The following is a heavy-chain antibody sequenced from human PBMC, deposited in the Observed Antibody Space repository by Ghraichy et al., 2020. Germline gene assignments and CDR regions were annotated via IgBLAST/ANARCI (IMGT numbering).Heavy chain of an antibody. V-gene: IGHV3-23*01. D-gene: IGHD3-10*01. Sequence: LTCAASGFTFSSYAMSWVRQAPGKGLEWVSAISGSGGSTYYADSVKGRFTISRDNSKNTLYLQMNSLRAEDTAVYYCARQRGYYYYYYGMDVWGQGTTVTVSS. CDR3: ARQRGYYYYYYGMDV. CDR2: ISGSGGST. CDR1: GFTFSSYA. J-gene: IGHJ6*02.